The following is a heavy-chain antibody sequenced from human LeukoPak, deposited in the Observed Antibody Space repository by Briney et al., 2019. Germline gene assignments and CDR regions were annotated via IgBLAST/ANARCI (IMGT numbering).Heavy chain of an antibody. V-gene: IGHV4-59*01. Sequence: PSETLSLTCTVSGGSISSYYWSWIRQPPGKGLECIGYIHYTGSTNYNPSLKSRVTISVDTSKNQFSLKLNSVTAADTAVFYCARRQFTVTSQLYAFDIWGQGTMVAVSS. CDR2: IHYTGST. D-gene: IGHD4-17*01. CDR1: GGSISSYY. CDR3: ARRQFTVTSQLYAFDI. J-gene: IGHJ3*02.